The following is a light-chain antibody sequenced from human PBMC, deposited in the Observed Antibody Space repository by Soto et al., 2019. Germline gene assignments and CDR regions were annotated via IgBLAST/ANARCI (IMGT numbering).Light chain of an antibody. J-gene: IGLJ2*01. Sequence: QSVLTQPASVSGSPGQSITISCTGTSSDVGNFNLVSWYQHHPGKAPKLMIYDVSKRPSGVPDRFSGSKSGNTASLTISGLQAEDEADYYCCSYAGSYTFKVFGGGTKLTVL. CDR1: SSDVGNFNL. CDR3: CSYAGSYTFKV. CDR2: DVS. V-gene: IGLV2-11*01.